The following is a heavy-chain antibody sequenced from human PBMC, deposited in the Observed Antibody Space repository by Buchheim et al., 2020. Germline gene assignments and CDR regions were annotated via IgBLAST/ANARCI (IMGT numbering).Heavy chain of an antibody. CDR3: ARAYYYDSSGYSTWFDY. Sequence: QVQLQESGPGLVKPSQTLSLTCTVSGGSISSGGYYWSWIREHPGKGLEWIGYIYYSGITYYNASLKSRVTISVDTPKNQFSLKLSSVTAADTAVYYCARAYYYDSSGYSTWFDYWGQGTL. J-gene: IGHJ4*02. CDR2: IYYSGIT. D-gene: IGHD3-22*01. V-gene: IGHV4-31*03. CDR1: GGSISSGGYY.